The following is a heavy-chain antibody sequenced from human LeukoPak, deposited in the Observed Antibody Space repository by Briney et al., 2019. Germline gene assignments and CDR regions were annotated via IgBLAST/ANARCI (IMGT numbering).Heavy chain of an antibody. V-gene: IGHV4-39*07. Sequence: PSETLSLTCNVSGGSISTTNYYWGWIRQSPGKGLEWIGQINHERTANYNPSLESRVTVSVDTSKNQFSLKLTSVTAADTATYYCARRGIGSSASYRGDFDYWGRGTPVAVSS. CDR2: INHERTA. D-gene: IGHD3-10*01. CDR3: ARRGIGSSASYRGDFDY. CDR1: GGSISTTNYY. J-gene: IGHJ4*02.